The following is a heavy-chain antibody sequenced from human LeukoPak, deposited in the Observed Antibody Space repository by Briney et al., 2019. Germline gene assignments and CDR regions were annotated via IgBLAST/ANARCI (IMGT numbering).Heavy chain of an antibody. CDR3: AKSVASAVTTNPYFDY. D-gene: IGHD4-17*01. Sequence: GGSLRLSCAASGFTFSSYAMSWVRQAPGKGLEWVSAISGSGGSTYYADSVKGRFTISRDNSKNTLYLQMNSLRAEDTAVYYCAKSVASAVTTNPYFDYWGQGTLVTVSS. CDR2: ISGSGGST. J-gene: IGHJ4*02. CDR1: GFTFSSYA. V-gene: IGHV3-23*01.